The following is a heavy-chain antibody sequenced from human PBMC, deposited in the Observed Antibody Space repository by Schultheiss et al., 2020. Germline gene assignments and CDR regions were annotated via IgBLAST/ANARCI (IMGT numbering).Heavy chain of an antibody. V-gene: IGHV3-7*01. CDR1: GFTFSSYW. D-gene: IGHD2-15*01. Sequence: GGSLRLSCAASGFTFSSYWMSWVRQAPGKGLEWVANIKQDGSEKYYVDSVKGRFTISRDNAKNSLYLQMNSLRAEDTAVYYCARDESGDIVVVVAATDAFDIWGQGTMVTVSS. CDR3: ARDESGDIVVVVAATDAFDI. J-gene: IGHJ3*02. CDR2: IKQDGSEK.